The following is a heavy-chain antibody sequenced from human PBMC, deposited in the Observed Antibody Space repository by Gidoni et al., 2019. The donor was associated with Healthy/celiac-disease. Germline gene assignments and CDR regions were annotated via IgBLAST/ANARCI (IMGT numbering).Heavy chain of an antibody. CDR1: GGSFSGYY. D-gene: IGHD3-16*02. CDR3: ASAHAPPNNPRYDYLWGSYRPKYFDY. J-gene: IGHJ4*02. CDR2: INHSGST. V-gene: IGHV4-34*01. Sequence: QVQLQQWGAGLLKPSETLSLTCAVYGGSFSGYYWSWIRQPPGKGLEWIGEINHSGSTNYNASLKSRVTISVDTSKNQFSLKLTSVTAADTAVYYCASAHAPPNNPRYDYLWGSYRPKYFDYWGQGTLVTVSS.